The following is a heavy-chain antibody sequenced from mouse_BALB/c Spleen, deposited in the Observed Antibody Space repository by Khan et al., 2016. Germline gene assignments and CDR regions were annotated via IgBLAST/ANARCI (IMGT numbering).Heavy chain of an antibody. CDR3: ARRDLYGSSYYFDY. Sequence: QVQLQQSGAELAKPGASVKMSCKAAGYTFTSYWMHWVKQRPGQGLEWIGYINPSTGYTEYNQKFKDKATLTADKSSSTAYMQLSSLTSEDSAVYYCARRDLYGSSYYFDYWGQGTTLTVSS. J-gene: IGHJ2*01. CDR2: INPSTGYT. D-gene: IGHD1-1*01. V-gene: IGHV1-7*01. CDR1: GYTFTSYW.